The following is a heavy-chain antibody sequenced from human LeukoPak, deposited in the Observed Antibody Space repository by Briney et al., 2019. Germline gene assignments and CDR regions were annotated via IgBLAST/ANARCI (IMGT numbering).Heavy chain of an antibody. J-gene: IGHJ5*02. D-gene: IGHD4-11*01. V-gene: IGHV7-4-1*02. CDR1: GYTFTSYA. Sequence: ASVKVSCKASGYTFTSYAMNLVLQAPGQGLEWMGGSNTNTGNPTYAQGFTGRFVFSLDTSVSTAYLQISSLKAEDTAVYYCARKDYSNYGLFDPWGQGTLVTVSS. CDR2: SNTNTGNP. CDR3: ARKDYSNYGLFDP.